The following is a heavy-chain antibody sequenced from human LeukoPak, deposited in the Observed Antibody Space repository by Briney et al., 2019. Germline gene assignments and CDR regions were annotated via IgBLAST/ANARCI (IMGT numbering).Heavy chain of an antibody. J-gene: IGHJ6*03. CDR2: IYHTGTT. V-gene: IGHV4-30-4*01. CDR3: ARLWGSFYFYMDV. Sequence: SETLSLTCTVSGGLISRIEYYWGWVRQSPVRGLEWLGHIYHTGTTLYSPHLNNRLTLSVDSSKNQFSLRVSSVTAADTAVYYCARLWGSFYFYMDVWGKGTTVTVSS. CDR1: GGLISRIEYY. D-gene: IGHD7-27*01.